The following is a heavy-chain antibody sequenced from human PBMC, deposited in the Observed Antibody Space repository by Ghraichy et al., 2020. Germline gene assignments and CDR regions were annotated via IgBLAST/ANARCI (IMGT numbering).Heavy chain of an antibody. Sequence: LSLTCAASGFSFSSYGMNWVRQAPGKGLEWVSSITSSSSYIDHADSVKGRFTISRDNAKNSLYLSLRAEDTAVYYCARMGIAAAGTGYFDYWGQGTLVTVSS. V-gene: IGHV3-21*01. CDR1: GFSFSSYG. CDR2: ITSSSSYI. D-gene: IGHD6-13*01. J-gene: IGHJ4*02. CDR3: ARMGIAAAGTGYFDY.